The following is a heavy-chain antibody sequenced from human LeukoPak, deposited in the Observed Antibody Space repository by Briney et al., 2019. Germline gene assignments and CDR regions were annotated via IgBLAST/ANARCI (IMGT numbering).Heavy chain of an antibody. Sequence: GGSLRLSRAASGFTVSSNYMSWVRQAPGKGQEWVSVIYSGGSTYYADSVKGRFTISRDNSKNTLYLQMNSLRAEDTAVYYCARVAQEYYDFWSGYRDAFDIWGQGTMVTVSS. J-gene: IGHJ3*02. V-gene: IGHV3-66*02. CDR1: GFTVSSNY. CDR3: ARVAQEYYDFWSGYRDAFDI. D-gene: IGHD3-3*01. CDR2: IYSGGST.